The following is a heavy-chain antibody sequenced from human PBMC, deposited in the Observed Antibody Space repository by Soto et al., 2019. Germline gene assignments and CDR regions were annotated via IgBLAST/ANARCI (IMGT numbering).Heavy chain of an antibody. D-gene: IGHD6-19*01. CDR3: ARGLGSGRQGN. Sequence: QVQLVQSGAEVKKPGASVKVSCKASGYTFTGYYMHWLRQAPGQGLEWMGWINPNRGGTNYAQKFQGRVTMTRETSISTAYMELSRLRSDDTAVYYCARGLGSGRQGNWGQGTLVTVSS. V-gene: IGHV1-2*02. CDR2: INPNRGGT. J-gene: IGHJ4*02. CDR1: GYTFTGYY.